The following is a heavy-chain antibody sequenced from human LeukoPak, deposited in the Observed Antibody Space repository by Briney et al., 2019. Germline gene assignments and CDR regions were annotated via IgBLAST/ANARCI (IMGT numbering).Heavy chain of an antibody. J-gene: IGHJ4*02. V-gene: IGHV4-59*01. CDR1: GASISSYY. D-gene: IGHD4/OR15-4a*01. CDR2: IYYSGST. Sequence: SETLSLTCTVSGASISSYYWGWIRQPPGRGLEWIAYIYYSGSTNYIPSLKSRVTISVDTSKNQFSLKLSSVTAADTAVYYCARRAGAYSHPYDYWGQGTLVTVSS. CDR3: ARRAGAYSHPYDY.